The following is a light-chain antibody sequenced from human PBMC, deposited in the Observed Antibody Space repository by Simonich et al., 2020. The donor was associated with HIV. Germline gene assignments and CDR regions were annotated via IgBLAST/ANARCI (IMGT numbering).Light chain of an antibody. CDR3: QQFNSFPLT. CDR1: QGFSSA. CDR2: DSS. Sequence: AIQLTQSPSSLSASVGDRVTITCRASQGFSSALAWYQQKPRKAPKLLIYDSSSLESGVPTRFSGSGSGTDFTLTISSLQPEDFATYYCQQFNSFPLTFGGGTEVEIK. J-gene: IGKJ4*01. V-gene: IGKV1-13*02.